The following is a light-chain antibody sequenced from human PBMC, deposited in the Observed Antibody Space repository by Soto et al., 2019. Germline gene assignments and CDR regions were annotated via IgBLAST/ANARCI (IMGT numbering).Light chain of an antibody. V-gene: IGLV2-8*01. CDR3: SSYAGSNILV. CDR2: EVS. Sequence: QSALTQPPSASGSPGQSVTISCTTTSGDLGDYNYVSWYQQHPGKAPKLMIYEVSKRPSGVPDRFSGSKSGYTASLTVSGLQAEDEADYYCSSYAGSNILVFGTGTQLTVL. J-gene: IGLJ1*01. CDR1: SGDLGDYNY.